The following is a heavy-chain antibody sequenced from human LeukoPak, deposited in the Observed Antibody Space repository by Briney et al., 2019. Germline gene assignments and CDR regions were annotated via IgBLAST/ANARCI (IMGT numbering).Heavy chain of an antibody. V-gene: IGHV4-34*01. CDR2: INHSGST. CDR3: ARGRGYSYGVFDY. Sequence: SETLSLTCAVCGGSFSVYYWSWIRQPPGKGLEWIGEINHSGSTNYNPSLKSRVTISVDTSKNQFSLKLSSVTAADTAVYYCARGRGYSYGVFDYWGQGTLVTVSS. CDR1: GGSFSVYY. D-gene: IGHD5-18*01. J-gene: IGHJ4*02.